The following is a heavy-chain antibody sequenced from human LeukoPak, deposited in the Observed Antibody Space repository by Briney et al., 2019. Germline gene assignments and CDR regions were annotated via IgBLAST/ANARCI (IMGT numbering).Heavy chain of an antibody. Sequence: GGSLRHSCAASGFTVSSNYMSWVRQAPGKGLEWVSVIYSGGSTYYADSVEGRFTISRDNSKNTLYLQMNSLRAEDTAVYYCASGLNKAAGEEVRDYWGQGTLVTVSS. CDR3: ASGLNKAAGEEVRDY. CDR1: GFTVSSNY. D-gene: IGHD6-13*01. V-gene: IGHV3-53*01. CDR2: IYSGGST. J-gene: IGHJ4*02.